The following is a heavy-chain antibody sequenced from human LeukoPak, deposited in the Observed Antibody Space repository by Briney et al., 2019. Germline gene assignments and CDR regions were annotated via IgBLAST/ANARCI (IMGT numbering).Heavy chain of an antibody. CDR1: GYTFTGYY. Sequence: ASVKVSCKASGYTFTGYYMHWVRQAPGQGLEWMGWINPNSGGTNYAQKFQGRVTMTRDTSISTAYMELSRLRSDDTAVYYCARDRVRIVVVPAAIVYWGQGTLVTVSS. V-gene: IGHV1-2*02. CDR2: INPNSGGT. J-gene: IGHJ4*02. CDR3: ARDRVRIVVVPAAIVY. D-gene: IGHD2-2*01.